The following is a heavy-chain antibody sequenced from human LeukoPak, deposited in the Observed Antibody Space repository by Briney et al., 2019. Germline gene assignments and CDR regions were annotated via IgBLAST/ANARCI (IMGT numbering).Heavy chain of an antibody. Sequence: QTGGSLRLSCAASGFTFSSYAMYWVRQAPGKGLEWVAVISYDGSNKYYADSVKGRFTISRDNAKNSLYLQMNSLRAEDTALYHCARYYGSDTPYYFDYWGQGTLVTVSS. J-gene: IGHJ4*02. D-gene: IGHD3-10*01. V-gene: IGHV3-30-3*01. CDR2: ISYDGSNK. CDR3: ARYYGSDTPYYFDY. CDR1: GFTFSSYA.